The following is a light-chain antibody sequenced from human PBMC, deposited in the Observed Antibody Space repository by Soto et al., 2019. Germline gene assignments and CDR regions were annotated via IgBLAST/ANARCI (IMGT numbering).Light chain of an antibody. CDR2: AAS. V-gene: IGKV1-39*01. J-gene: IGKJ4*01. CDR1: ETISRY. Sequence: DLPMTQSPSSLSASVGERVIITCRASETISRYLNWYQSKPGKAPRLLISAASSLQSGVPSRFSGSYSGTDFTLTISSLQPEDFATYFCQQSYSNPLTFGGGTKVDMK. CDR3: QQSYSNPLT.